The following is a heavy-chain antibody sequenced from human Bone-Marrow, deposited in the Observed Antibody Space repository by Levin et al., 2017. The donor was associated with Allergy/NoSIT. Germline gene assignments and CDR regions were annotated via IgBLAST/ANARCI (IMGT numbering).Heavy chain of an antibody. CDR1: GYTFTSYD. J-gene: IGHJ6*02. CDR3: AKGHDPPRTIVVVPTVYYYGMDV. Sequence: ASVKVSCKASGYTFTSYDISWVRQAPGQGLEWMGWMNPNSGDTVYAQKFQGRVTMTRNTSIRTAYMELSSLRSDDTAVYYCAKGHDPPRTIVVVPTVYYYGMDVWGQGTTVTVSS. V-gene: IGHV1-8*01. CDR2: MNPNSGDT. D-gene: IGHD2-2*01.